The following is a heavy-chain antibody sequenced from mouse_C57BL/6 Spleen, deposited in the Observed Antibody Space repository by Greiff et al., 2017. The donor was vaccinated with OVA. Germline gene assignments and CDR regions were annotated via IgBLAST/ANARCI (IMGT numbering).Heavy chain of an antibody. Sequence: QVQLQQPGAELVRPGSSVKLSCKASGYTFTSYWMDWVKQRPGQGLEWIGIIYPSDSETHYNQKFKEKATLTVDKYSSTAYMQLSSLTSEDSAVYYCARSGVVAPYWYFDVWGTGTTVTVSS. CDR1: GYTFTSYW. D-gene: IGHD1-1*01. CDR3: ARSGVVAPYWYFDV. V-gene: IGHV1-61*01. CDR2: IYPSDSET. J-gene: IGHJ1*03.